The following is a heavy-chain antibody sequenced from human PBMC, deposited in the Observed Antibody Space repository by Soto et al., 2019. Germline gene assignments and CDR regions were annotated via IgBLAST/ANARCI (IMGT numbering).Heavy chain of an antibody. CDR3: ARCTTYYYDSSGYHASFDP. V-gene: IGHV1-8*01. CDR1: GYAFTSYD. D-gene: IGHD3-22*01. CDR2: MNPNSGNT. Sequence: ASVKVSWKASGYAFTSYDINWVLQATGQGLEWMGWMNPNSGNTGYAQKFQGRVTMTRNTSISTAYMELSSLRSEDTAVYYCARCTTYYYDSSGYHASFDPWGQGTLVTVSS. J-gene: IGHJ5*02.